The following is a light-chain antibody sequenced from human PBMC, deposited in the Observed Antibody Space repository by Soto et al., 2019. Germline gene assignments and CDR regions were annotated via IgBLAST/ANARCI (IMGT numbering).Light chain of an antibody. J-gene: IGKJ1*01. V-gene: IGKV3-20*01. CDR2: GAS. CDR1: QSVSSSY. Sequence: IVFTQSPGTLSLSPGERATLSCRASQSVSSSYLAWYQHTPGQAPMLLIYGASTRASGIPDRFSGSGSGTDFILTISRLEPEDFAVYYCHQDGSSPRTFGQGTKVDIK. CDR3: HQDGSSPRT.